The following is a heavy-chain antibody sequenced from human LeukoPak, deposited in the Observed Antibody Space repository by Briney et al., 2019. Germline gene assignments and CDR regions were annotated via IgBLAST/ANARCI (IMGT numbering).Heavy chain of an antibody. Sequence: GGSLRLSCAASGFTFSSYEMNWVRQAPGKGLEWVSYISSNGSTIYYADSVKGRFTISRDNAKNSLYLQMNSLRAEDTAVYYCARDSCSSTSCYTWGYYYYGMDVWGQGTTVTVSS. CDR1: GFTFSSYE. J-gene: IGHJ6*02. V-gene: IGHV3-48*03. CDR3: ARDSCSSTSCYTWGYYYYGMDV. D-gene: IGHD2-2*02. CDR2: ISSNGSTI.